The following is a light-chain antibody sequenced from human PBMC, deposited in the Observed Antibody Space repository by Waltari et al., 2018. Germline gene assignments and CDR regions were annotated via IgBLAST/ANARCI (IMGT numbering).Light chain of an antibody. V-gene: IGKV3-11*01. J-gene: IGKJ4*01. CDR1: QSVSRY. CDR2: DTY. CDR3: QQRLTWPPLT. Sequence: IVLTQSPATLSLSPGERATLSCSVSQSVSRYLAWSQQKPGQAPRLLIYDTYNRATGVPARFSGSGSGTDFTLTISSLEPEDFAVYYCQQRLTWPPLTFGGGTKVEMK.